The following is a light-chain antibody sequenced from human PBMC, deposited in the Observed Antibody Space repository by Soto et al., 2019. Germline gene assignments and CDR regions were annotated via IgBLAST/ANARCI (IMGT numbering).Light chain of an antibody. J-gene: IGLJ2*01. CDR3: QAWGSGTVG. CDR2: QDS. V-gene: IGLV3-1*01. CDR1: KLGDTY. Sequence: SYELTQPPSVSVSPGQTARITCSGDKLGDTYVSWYQQKAGQSPVLAIYQDSKRPSGIPERFSGSNSGNTATLTIRGTQTMDEADYYCQAWGSGTVGFGGGTKLTVL.